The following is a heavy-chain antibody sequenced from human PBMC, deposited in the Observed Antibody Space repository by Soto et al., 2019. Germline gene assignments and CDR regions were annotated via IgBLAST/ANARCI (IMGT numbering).Heavy chain of an antibody. CDR2: MNPNSSNT. CDR3: ARGRCTNGVCYPNYWYFDL. D-gene: IGHD2-8*01. CDR1: GYTFTSYD. V-gene: IGHV1-8*01. Sequence: ASVKVSCKASGYTFTSYDINWVRQATGQGLEWMGWMNPNSSNTGYAQKFQGRVTMTRNTSISTAYMELSSLRSEDTAVYYCARGRCTNGVCYPNYWYFDLWGRGTLVTVSS. J-gene: IGHJ2*01.